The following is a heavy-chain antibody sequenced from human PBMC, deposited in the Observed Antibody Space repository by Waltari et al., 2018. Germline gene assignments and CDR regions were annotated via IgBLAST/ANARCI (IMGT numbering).Heavy chain of an antibody. Sequence: EVQVVESGGGLIQPGGSLRLSCAVSGFIVSSNYMSWVRQAPGKGLEGVSVIYSGGSSYDVDSVKGRFTISRDKSKDTIYLEMNSLRGEDTAVYFCVGHRFGSGSYFDYWGQGTPVTVSS. D-gene: IGHD3-10*01. CDR3: VGHRFGSGSYFDY. V-gene: IGHV3-53*01. J-gene: IGHJ4*02. CDR1: GFIVSSNY. CDR2: IYSGGSS.